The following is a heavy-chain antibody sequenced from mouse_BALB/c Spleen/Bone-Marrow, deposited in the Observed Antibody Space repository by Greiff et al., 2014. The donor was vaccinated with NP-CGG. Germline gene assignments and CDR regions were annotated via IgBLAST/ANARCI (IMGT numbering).Heavy chain of an antibody. CDR3: ARSYYGRAMDY. J-gene: IGHJ4*01. D-gene: IGHD1-1*01. V-gene: IGHV1S41*01. Sequence: DLVKPGASVKLSCKASGYTFTSYWINWIKQRPGQGLEWIGRIAPESGSTYYDEMFRGKATLTVDTSSSTAYIQLSSLSSEDSAVYFCARSYYGRAMDYWGQGTSVTVSS. CDR1: GYTFTSYW. CDR2: IAPESGST.